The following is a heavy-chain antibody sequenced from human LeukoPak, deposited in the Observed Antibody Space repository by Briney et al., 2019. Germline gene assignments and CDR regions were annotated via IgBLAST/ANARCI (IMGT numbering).Heavy chain of an antibody. J-gene: IGHJ6*03. D-gene: IGHD6-6*01. CDR1: GYTFTNYG. CDR2: ISTYNGNT. CDR3: AREGLRSIAARRGTRDYMDV. Sequence: ASVKVSCKASGYTFTNYGISWVRQAPGQGLEWMGWISTYNGNTNYAQKLQGRVTMTTDTSTTTAYMELTSLRSDDTAVYYCAREGLRSIAARRGTRDYMDVWGKGTTVIVSS. V-gene: IGHV1-18*01.